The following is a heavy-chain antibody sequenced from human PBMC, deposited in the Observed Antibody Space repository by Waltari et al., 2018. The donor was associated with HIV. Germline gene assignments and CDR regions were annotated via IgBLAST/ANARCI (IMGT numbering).Heavy chain of an antibody. D-gene: IGHD3-16*01. J-gene: IGHJ5*02. CDR3: AHTLQLYYDYVWGKKRTAFNWFDP. CDR2: IYWNDDK. V-gene: IGHV2-5*01. Sequence: QITLKESGPTLVKPTQTLTLTCTFSGFSLSTSGVGVGWIRQPPGKALEWLALIYWNDDKRYSPSLKSRLTITKETSKNQGVLTMTNMDPVDTATDYCAHTLQLYYDYVWGKKRTAFNWFDPWGQGTLVTVSS. CDR1: GFSLSTSGVG.